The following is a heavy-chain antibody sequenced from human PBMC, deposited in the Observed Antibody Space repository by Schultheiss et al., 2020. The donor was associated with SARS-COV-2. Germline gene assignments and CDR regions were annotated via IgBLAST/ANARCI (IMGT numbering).Heavy chain of an antibody. V-gene: IGHV3-21*01. Sequence: GGSLRLSCAASGFTFSGSAMHWVRQAPGKGLEWVSSISSSSSYIYYADSVKGRFTISRDNAKNSLYLQMNSLRAEDTAVYYCARDPAQIWFRIDYWGQGTLVTVSS. CDR1: GFTFSGSA. D-gene: IGHD5-18*01. CDR3: ARDPAQIWFRIDY. J-gene: IGHJ4*02. CDR2: ISSSSSYI.